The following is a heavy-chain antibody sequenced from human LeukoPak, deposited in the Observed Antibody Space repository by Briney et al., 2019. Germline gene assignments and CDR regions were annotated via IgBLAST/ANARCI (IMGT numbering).Heavy chain of an antibody. D-gene: IGHD7-27*01. J-gene: IGHJ3*02. CDR1: GFTFDDYG. CDR2: INWNGGST. CDR3: ARARSGYKNWGYDAFDI. Sequence: GGSLRLSCAASGFTFDDYGMSWVRQAPGKGLEWVSGINWNGGSTGYADSVKGRFTISRDNAKNSLYLQMNSLRAEDTALYYCARARSGYKNWGYDAFDIWGQGTMVTVSS. V-gene: IGHV3-20*04.